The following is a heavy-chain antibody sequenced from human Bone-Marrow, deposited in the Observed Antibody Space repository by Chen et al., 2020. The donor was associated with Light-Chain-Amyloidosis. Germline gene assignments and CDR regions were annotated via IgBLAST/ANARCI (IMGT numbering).Heavy chain of an antibody. CDR1: GFTVSSNY. V-gene: IGHV3-53*01. J-gene: IGHJ4*02. CDR2: IYSGGST. CDR3: ARDSCSGGSCPDY. D-gene: IGHD2-15*01. Sequence: EVQLVESGGGLIQPGGSLRLSCAASGFTVSSNYMSWVRQAPGKGLEWVSVIYSGGSTYYADSVKGRFTISRDNSKNTLYLQMSSLRAEDTAVYYCARDSCSGGSCPDYWGQGTLVTVSS.